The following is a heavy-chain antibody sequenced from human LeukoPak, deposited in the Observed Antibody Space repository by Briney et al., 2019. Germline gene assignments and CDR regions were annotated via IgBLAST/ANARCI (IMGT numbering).Heavy chain of an antibody. Sequence: GGSLRLSCAASGFTFSSYSMNWVRQAPGKGLEWVSCISSSSSYIYYADSVKGRFTISRDNAKNSLYLQMNSLRAEDTAVYYCARDHRCSSWYCRENNWFDPWGQGTLVPVSS. J-gene: IGHJ5*02. CDR2: ISSSSSYI. V-gene: IGHV3-21*01. CDR3: ARDHRCSSWYCRENNWFDP. CDR1: GFTFSSYS. D-gene: IGHD6-13*01.